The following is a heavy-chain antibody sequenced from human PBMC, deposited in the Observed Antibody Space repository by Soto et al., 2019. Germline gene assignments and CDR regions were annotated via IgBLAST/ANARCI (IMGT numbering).Heavy chain of an antibody. J-gene: IGHJ6*02. CDR1: GYNFDYYW. V-gene: IGHV5-51*01. Sequence: GESLKISCKGSGYNFDYYWIGWVRQMPGKGLEWMGIIYPGDSDTKYNPSFQGQVTISADKSITTTYLQWSSLKASDTAIYYCAASIFYYGMDVWGQGTTVTVSS. CDR3: AASIFYYGMDV. CDR2: IYPGDSDT.